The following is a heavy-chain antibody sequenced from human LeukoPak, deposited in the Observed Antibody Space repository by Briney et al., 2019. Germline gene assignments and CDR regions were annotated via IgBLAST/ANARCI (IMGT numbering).Heavy chain of an antibody. CDR1: GYSISSGYF. D-gene: IGHD2-2*01. J-gene: IGHJ6*03. Sequence: SETLSLTCTVSGYSISSGYFWGWIRQPPGKGLEWIGSINHSGSTNYNPSLKSRVTISVDTSKNQFSLKLSSVTAADTAVYYCARGPIIDIVVIPAAADYYHMDVWGKGTTVTVSS. CDR2: INHSGST. CDR3: ARGPIIDIVVIPAAADYYHMDV. V-gene: IGHV4-38-2*02.